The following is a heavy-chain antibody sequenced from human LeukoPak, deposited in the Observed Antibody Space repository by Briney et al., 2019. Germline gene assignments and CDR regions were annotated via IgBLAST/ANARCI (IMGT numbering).Heavy chain of an antibody. V-gene: IGHV3-23*01. CDR1: GFTFSSYA. D-gene: IGHD5-18*01. CDR3: AKGRGNTAMVNFDY. J-gene: IGHJ4*02. CDR2: ISGSGSST. Sequence: PGGSLRLSCAASGFTFSSYAMTWVRQAPGKGLAWVSGISGSGSSTYYADSVKGRFTISRDNSKNTLYLQMNSLRAEDTAVYYCAKGRGNTAMVNFDYWGQGTLVTVSS.